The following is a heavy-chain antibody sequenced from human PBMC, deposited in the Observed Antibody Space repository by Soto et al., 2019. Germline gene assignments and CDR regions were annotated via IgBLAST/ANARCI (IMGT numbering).Heavy chain of an antibody. V-gene: IGHV1-8*01. Sequence: GASAKVSCKASGYTFTSYDINWARQATGQGLEWMGWMNPNSGNTGYAQKFQGRVTMTRNTSISTAYMELSSLRSEDTAVYYCARGWDYVWGSYRYEGPGFDYWGQGTLVTVS. CDR3: ARGWDYVWGSYRYEGPGFDY. J-gene: IGHJ4*02. D-gene: IGHD3-16*02. CDR2: MNPNSGNT. CDR1: GYTFTSYD.